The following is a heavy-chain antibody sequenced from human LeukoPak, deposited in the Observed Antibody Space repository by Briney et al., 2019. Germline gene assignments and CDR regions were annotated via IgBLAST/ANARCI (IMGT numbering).Heavy chain of an antibody. V-gene: IGHV3-23*01. CDR3: VLYGEYESPDGFDI. Sequence: GGSLRLSCAASGFTFSSYGMNWVHQAPGKGLEWVSAISGSGGSTYYADSVKGRFTISRDNSKNTLYLHMNSLRAEDTAVYYCVLYGEYESPDGFDIWGQGTMVTVSS. CDR1: GFTFSSYG. CDR2: ISGSGGST. J-gene: IGHJ3*02. D-gene: IGHD4-17*01.